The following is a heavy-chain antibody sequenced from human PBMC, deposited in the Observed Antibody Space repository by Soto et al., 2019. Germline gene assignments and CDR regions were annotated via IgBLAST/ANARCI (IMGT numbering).Heavy chain of an antibody. D-gene: IGHD6-19*01. J-gene: IGHJ6*02. CDR3: AKDGSLAVAGSYYYYGMDV. CDR2: ISGSGGST. Sequence: EVQLLESGGGLVQPGGSLRLSCAASGFTFSSYAMSWVRQAPGKGLEWVSAISGSGGSTYYADSVKGRFIISRDNSKNTLYLQMNSLRAEDTAVYYCAKDGSLAVAGSYYYYGMDVWGQGTTVTVSS. V-gene: IGHV3-23*01. CDR1: GFTFSSYA.